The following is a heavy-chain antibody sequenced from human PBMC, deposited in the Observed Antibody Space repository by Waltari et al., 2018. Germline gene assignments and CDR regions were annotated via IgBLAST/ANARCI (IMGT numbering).Heavy chain of an antibody. V-gene: IGHV1-2*06. J-gene: IGHJ4*02. Sequence: QVQLVQSGAEVKKPGASVKAPCKASGYTFTGHYMTCVRQAPGKGLEWMGRINPNSGGTNYAQKFQGRGTMTRDTSISTAYMELSRLRSDDTAVYYCAVIAAAYYFDYWGQGTLVTVSS. CDR1: GYTFTGHY. D-gene: IGHD6-13*01. CDR3: AVIAAAYYFDY. CDR2: INPNSGGT.